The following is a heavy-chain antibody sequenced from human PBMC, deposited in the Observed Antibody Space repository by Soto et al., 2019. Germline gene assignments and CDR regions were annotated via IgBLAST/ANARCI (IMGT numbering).Heavy chain of an antibody. Sequence: SETLSLTCTVSGGSISSGDYYWSWIRQPPGKGLEWIGYIYYSGSTYYNPSLKSRVTISVDTSKNQFSLKLSSVTAADTAVYYCASRCGYSYGCPFDYWGQGTLVTVSS. CDR3: ASRCGYSYGCPFDY. D-gene: IGHD5-18*01. CDR1: GGSISSGDYY. J-gene: IGHJ4*02. V-gene: IGHV4-30-4*01. CDR2: IYYSGST.